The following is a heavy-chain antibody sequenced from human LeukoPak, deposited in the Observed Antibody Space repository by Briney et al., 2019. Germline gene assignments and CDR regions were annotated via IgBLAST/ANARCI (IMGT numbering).Heavy chain of an antibody. CDR2: ISSSSSTI. V-gene: IGHV3-48*01. J-gene: IGHJ4*02. CDR3: ARDPYSSGVGWGLASGGFDY. CDR1: GFTFSSYS. D-gene: IGHD2-15*01. Sequence: PGGSLRLSCAASGFTFSSYSMNWVRQAPGKGLEWVSYISSSSSTIYYADSVKGRFTISRDNAKNSLYLQMNSLRAEDTAVYYCARDPYSSGVGWGLASGGFDYWGQGTLVTVSS.